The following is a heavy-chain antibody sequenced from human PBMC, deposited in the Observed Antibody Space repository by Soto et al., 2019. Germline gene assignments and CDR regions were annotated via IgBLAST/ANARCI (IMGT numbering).Heavy chain of an antibody. D-gene: IGHD4-4*01. CDR3: ARDEAVMHNWFDP. CDR2: ISYDGSNK. CDR1: GFTFSSYA. Sequence: GGSLRLSCAASGFTFSSYAMHWVRQAPGKGLEWVAVISYDGSNKYYADSVKGRFTISRDNSKNTLYLQMNSLRAEDTAVYYCARDEAVMHNWFDPWGQGTLVTVSS. V-gene: IGHV3-30-3*01. J-gene: IGHJ5*02.